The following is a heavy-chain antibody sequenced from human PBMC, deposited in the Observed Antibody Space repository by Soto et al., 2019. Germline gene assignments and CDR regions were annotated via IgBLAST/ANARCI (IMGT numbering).Heavy chain of an antibody. V-gene: IGHV4-59*08. CDR1: GGSISSYY. Sequence: PSETLSLTCTVSGGSISSYYWSWIRQPPGKGLEWIGYIYYSGSTTYNPSLKSRITMSVDTSKNQFSLNLDSVTAADTAVYYCARRGPIAAAGLFWYFDLWGRGTLVTVS. J-gene: IGHJ2*01. CDR2: IYYSGST. CDR3: ARRGPIAAAGLFWYFDL. D-gene: IGHD6-13*01.